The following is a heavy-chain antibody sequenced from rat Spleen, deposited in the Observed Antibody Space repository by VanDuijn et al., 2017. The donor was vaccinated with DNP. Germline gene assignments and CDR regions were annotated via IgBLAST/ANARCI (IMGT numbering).Heavy chain of an antibody. D-gene: IGHD1-11*01. CDR1: GFTFSNYY. J-gene: IGHJ2*01. V-gene: IGHV5-27*01. Sequence: EVQLVESGGGLVQPGRSLKLSCVASGFTFSNYYMAWVRQAPTKGLELVAYLSTGGGNTYYRDSVKGRFTISRDNAESTLYLQMDSLRSEDTATYYCTRGPNYGGYSDYFDYWGQGVMVTVSS. CDR2: LSTGGGNT. CDR3: TRGPNYGGYSDYFDY.